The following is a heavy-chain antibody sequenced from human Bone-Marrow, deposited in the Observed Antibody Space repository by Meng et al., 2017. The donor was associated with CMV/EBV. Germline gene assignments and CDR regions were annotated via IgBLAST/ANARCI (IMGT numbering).Heavy chain of an antibody. J-gene: IGHJ2*01. CDR3: ARMGDDSSGWYFDL. Sequence: LSLTCAASGFTFSSYDMHWVRQATGKGLEWVSAIGTAGDTYYPGSVKGRFTISRENAKNSLYLQMNSLRAGDTAVYYCARMGDDSSGWYFDLWGRGTLVTVSS. CDR1: GFTFSSYD. D-gene: IGHD3-22*01. V-gene: IGHV3-13*01. CDR2: IGTAGDT.